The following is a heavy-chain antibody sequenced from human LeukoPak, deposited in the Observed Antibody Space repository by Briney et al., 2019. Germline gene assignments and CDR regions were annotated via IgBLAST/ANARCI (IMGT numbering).Heavy chain of an antibody. V-gene: IGHV3-23*01. CDR3: ARDRRIAGHGDFDY. CDR1: GFTFSSYA. D-gene: IGHD6-6*01. Sequence: GGSLRLSCAASGFTFSSYAMSWVRQAPGKGLEWVSAISGSGGSTYYADSVKGRFTISRDNSKNTLYLQMNSLRAEDTAVYYCARDRRIAGHGDFDYWGQGTLVTVSS. CDR2: ISGSGGST. J-gene: IGHJ4*02.